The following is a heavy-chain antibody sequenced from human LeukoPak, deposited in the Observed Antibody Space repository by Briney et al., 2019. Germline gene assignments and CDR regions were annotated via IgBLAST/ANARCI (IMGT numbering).Heavy chain of an antibody. V-gene: IGHV3-7*01. CDR1: GFIFTTHW. CDR2: IKQDGSEK. Sequence: PGGSLRLSCAASGFIFTTHWMSWVRQAPGKGLEWVANIKQDGSEKYYVDSVKGRFTISRDNAKNSLFLQMNSLRAEDTAVYYCXKGAGRFTIFGVPAWDIWGQGTMVTVSS. J-gene: IGHJ3*02. CDR3: XKGAGRFTIFGVPAWDI. D-gene: IGHD3-3*01.